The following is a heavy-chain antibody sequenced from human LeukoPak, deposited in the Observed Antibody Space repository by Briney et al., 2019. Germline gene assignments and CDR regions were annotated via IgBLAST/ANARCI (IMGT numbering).Heavy chain of an antibody. CDR3: ARDPYSNNFFDY. D-gene: IGHD4-11*01. Sequence: GGSLRLSCAASGFTFSSYWMHWVRQAPGKGLVWVSRINSVGSSTSYAGSVKGRFTISRDNAKNTLYLQMSSLRAEDTAVYYCARDPYSNNFFDYWGQGTLVTVSS. J-gene: IGHJ4*02. V-gene: IGHV3-74*01. CDR2: INSVGSST. CDR1: GFTFSSYW.